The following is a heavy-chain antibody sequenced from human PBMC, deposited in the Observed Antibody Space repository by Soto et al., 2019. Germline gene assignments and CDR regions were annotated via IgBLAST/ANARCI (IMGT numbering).Heavy chain of an antibody. V-gene: IGHV4-31*03. CDR3: ARASSVSDSFDI. D-gene: IGHD6-25*01. CDR2: IYYSGST. Sequence: QVQLQESGPGLVKPSQTLSLTCTVSGGSISSVGYYWSWIRQHPGQGLEWIGYIYYSGSTHYNPSLKSRVTKSVDTSKKLFSLRLNSVTAADTAVYYCARASSVSDSFDIWGQGTMVTVS. CDR1: GGSISSVGYY. J-gene: IGHJ3*02.